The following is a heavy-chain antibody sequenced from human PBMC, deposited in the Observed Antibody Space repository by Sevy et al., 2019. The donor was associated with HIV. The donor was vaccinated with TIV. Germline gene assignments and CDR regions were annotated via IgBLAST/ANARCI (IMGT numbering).Heavy chain of an antibody. CDR2: ISSDGSDT. CDR3: VTDQKGRIFGVISGLDY. J-gene: IGHJ4*02. D-gene: IGHD3-3*01. V-gene: IGHV3-64D*06. Sequence: GGSLRLSCSASGFSFSNYAMHWVRQAPGTGLEYLSAISSDGSDTYYPDSVKGRFTISRDNSKNMLYLQMNSLRTEDTAMYYCVTDQKGRIFGVISGLDYWGQGALVTVSS. CDR1: GFSFSNYA.